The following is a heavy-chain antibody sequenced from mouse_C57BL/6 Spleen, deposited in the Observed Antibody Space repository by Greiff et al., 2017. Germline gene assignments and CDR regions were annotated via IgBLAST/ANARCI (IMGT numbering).Heavy chain of an antibody. D-gene: IGHD2-2*01. Sequence: QVQLKQPGAELVRPGTSVKLSCKASGYTFTSYWMHWVKQRPGQGLEWIGVIDPSDSYTNYNQKFKGKATLTVDTSSSTAYMQLSSLTSEDSAVYYCARGGYDGYFDVWGTGTTVTVSS. J-gene: IGHJ1*03. V-gene: IGHV1-59*01. CDR2: IDPSDSYT. CDR3: ARGGYDGYFDV. CDR1: GYTFTSYW.